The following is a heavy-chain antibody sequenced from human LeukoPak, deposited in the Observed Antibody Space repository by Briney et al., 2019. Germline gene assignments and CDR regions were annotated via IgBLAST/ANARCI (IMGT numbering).Heavy chain of an antibody. J-gene: IGHJ5*02. D-gene: IGHD3-10*01. CDR1: GFTFSSYA. Sequence: AGSLRLSCAASGFTFSSYAMHWVRQAQGKGLGWEAVISYDGSNKSYADSVTDRFTNSRDNSKNPLYLQMYSLGAEDTAVYYCASPNAGWFGELKVGCFDPWGQGTLVTVSS. CDR3: ASPNAGWFGELKVGCFDP. CDR2: ISYDGSNK. V-gene: IGHV3-30*04.